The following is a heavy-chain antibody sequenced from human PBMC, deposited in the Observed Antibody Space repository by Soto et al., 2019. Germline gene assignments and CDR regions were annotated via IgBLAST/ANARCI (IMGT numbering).Heavy chain of an antibody. CDR3: ASAVPRRGGYCSGGSCYSSDYFDY. CDR2: IIPIFGTA. J-gene: IGHJ4*02. Sequence: VKVSCKASGGTFSSYAISWVRQAPGQGLEWMGGIIPIFGTANYAQKFQGRVTITADESTSTAYMELSSLRSEDTAVYYCASAVPRRGGYCSGGSCYSSDYFDYWGQGTLVTVSS. CDR1: GGTFSSYA. D-gene: IGHD2-15*01. V-gene: IGHV1-69*13.